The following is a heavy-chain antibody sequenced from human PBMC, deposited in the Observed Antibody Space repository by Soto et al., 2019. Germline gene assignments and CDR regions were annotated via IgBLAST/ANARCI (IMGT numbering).Heavy chain of an antibody. D-gene: IGHD3-10*01. J-gene: IGHJ4*02. CDR3: ARVMVRGVIPEDY. V-gene: IGHV3-48*01. CDR2: ISSSSSTI. CDR1: GFTFSSYS. Sequence: GGSLRLSCAASGFTFSSYSMNWARQAPGKGLEWVSYISSSSSTIYYADSVKGRFTISRDNAKNSLYLQMNSLRAEDTAVYYCARVMVRGVIPEDYWGQGTLVTVSS.